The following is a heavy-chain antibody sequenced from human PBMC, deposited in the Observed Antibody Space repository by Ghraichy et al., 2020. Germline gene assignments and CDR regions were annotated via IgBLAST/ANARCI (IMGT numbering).Heavy chain of an antibody. CDR1: GASVSSGGYF. Sequence: SETLSLTCTVSGASVSSGGYFWSWIRQHPGKGLEWIGNVYSSGSTYYNPSLKSRVTISVDTSKNQFSLKLSSVTAADTAAYYCARGGGYYYAVHYWGQGTLVTVSS. V-gene: IGHV4-31*03. CDR2: VYSSGST. J-gene: IGHJ4*02. CDR3: ARGGGYYYAVHY. D-gene: IGHD3-22*01.